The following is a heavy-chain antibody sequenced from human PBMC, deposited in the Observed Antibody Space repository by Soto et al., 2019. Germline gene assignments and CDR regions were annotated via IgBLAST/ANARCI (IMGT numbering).Heavy chain of an antibody. D-gene: IGHD5-18*01. J-gene: IGHJ6*02. CDR1: RGSFSGYY. CDR2: VNHSGST. CDR3: ATIRGYSSATRPNSYYYYGMDV. V-gene: IGHV4-34*02. Sequence: VQLQQWGAGLLRPSETLSLTCAVYRGSFSGYYWTWIRQPPGEGLEWIGEVNHSGSTTYNPSLKSRVTISVDTSKNQFSLKLSSVTAADTAVYYCATIRGYSSATRPNSYYYYGMDVWGQGTTVTVSS.